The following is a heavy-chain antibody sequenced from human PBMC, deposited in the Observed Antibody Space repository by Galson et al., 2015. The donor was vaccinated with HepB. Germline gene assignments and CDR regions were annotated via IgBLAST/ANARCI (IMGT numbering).Heavy chain of an antibody. J-gene: IGHJ4*02. D-gene: IGHD2-21*02. Sequence: SVKVSCKASGGTFSRYAISWVRQAPGQGLEWMGGIIPIFGTANYAQKFQGRVTITADESTSTAYMELSSLRSEDTAVYYCARDFDCGGDCYDPPLGYWGQGTLVTVSS. CDR2: IIPIFGTA. V-gene: IGHV1-69*13. CDR3: ARDFDCGGDCYDPPLGY. CDR1: GGTFSRYA.